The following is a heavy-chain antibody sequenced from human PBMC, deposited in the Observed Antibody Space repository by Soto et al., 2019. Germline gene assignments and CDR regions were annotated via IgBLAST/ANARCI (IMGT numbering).Heavy chain of an antibody. V-gene: IGHV1-24*01. CDR1: GYTLTELS. Sequence: ASVKVSCKVSGYTLTELSMHWVRQAPGKGLEWMGGFDPEDGETIYAQKFQGRVTMTEDTSTDTAYMELSSLRSEDTAVYYCATDRAYYDSSGYPPVFDPWGQGTLVTVYS. D-gene: IGHD3-22*01. CDR2: FDPEDGET. J-gene: IGHJ5*02. CDR3: ATDRAYYDSSGYPPVFDP.